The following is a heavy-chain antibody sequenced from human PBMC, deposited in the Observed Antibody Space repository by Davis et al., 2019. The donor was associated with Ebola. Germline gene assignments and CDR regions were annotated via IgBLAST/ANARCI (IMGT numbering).Heavy chain of an antibody. V-gene: IGHV3-13*01. D-gene: IGHD3-22*01. CDR2: IGTAGDT. CDR1: GFTFSSYD. Sequence: GESLKISCAASGFTFSSYDMHWVRQATGKGLEWVSAIGTAGDTYYPGSVKGRFTISRENAKNYLYLQMNSLRAGDTAVYYCARGYYDSSGYDYWGQGTLVTVSS. J-gene: IGHJ4*02. CDR3: ARGYYDSSGYDY.